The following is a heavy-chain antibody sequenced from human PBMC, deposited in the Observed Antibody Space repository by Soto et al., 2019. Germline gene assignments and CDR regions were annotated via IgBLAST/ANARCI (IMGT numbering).Heavy chain of an antibody. J-gene: IGHJ6*02. CDR2: IYYSGST. CDR3: ARPRSYSSSSGEYGMDV. D-gene: IGHD6-6*01. Sequence: SETLSLTCTVSGGSISSSSYYWGWIRQPPGKGLEWIGSIYYSGSTYYNPSLKSRVTISVDTSKNQFSLKLSSVTVADTAVYYCARPRSYSSSSGEYGMDVWGQGTTVTVSS. CDR1: GGSISSSSYY. V-gene: IGHV4-39*01.